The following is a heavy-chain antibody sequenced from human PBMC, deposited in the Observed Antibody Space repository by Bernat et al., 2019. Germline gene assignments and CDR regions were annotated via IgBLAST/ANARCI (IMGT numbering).Heavy chain of an antibody. CDR3: ASGDYYGSGSAFDY. V-gene: IGHV3-48*02. CDR1: GSTFSSYT. D-gene: IGHD3-10*01. CDR2: ISSSSSTI. Sequence: EVQLVESGGGLVQPGGSLRLPVAASGSTFSSYTMNWVRQAPGTGQEWVSYISSSSSTIYYTDSAKRRFTIARDNSKNSLYLQINRLGDEDTALYYCASGDYYGSGSAFDYWGQGTLVTVSS. J-gene: IGHJ4*02.